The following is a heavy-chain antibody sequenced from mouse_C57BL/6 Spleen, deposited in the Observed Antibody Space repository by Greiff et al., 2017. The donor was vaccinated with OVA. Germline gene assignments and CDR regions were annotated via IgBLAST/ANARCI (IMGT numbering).Heavy chain of an antibody. CDR2: IDPSDSYT. Sequence: QVQLQQPGAELVMPGASVKLSCKASGYTFTSYWMHWVKQRPGQGLEWIGEIDPSDSYTNYNQKFKGKSTLTVDKSSSTAYMQLSSLTSEDSAVYYCARNYCGSRSMDYWGQGTSVTVSS. J-gene: IGHJ4*01. V-gene: IGHV1-69*01. D-gene: IGHD1-1*01. CDR1: GYTFTSYW. CDR3: ARNYCGSRSMDY.